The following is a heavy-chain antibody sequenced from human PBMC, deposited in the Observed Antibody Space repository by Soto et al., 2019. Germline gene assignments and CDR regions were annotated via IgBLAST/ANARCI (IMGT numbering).Heavy chain of an antibody. CDR3: AKGRPSLGGTGRGAMDV. Sequence: EVQLLESGGGLVQPGESLRLSCEASGFTFSRFAMSWVRQAPGKGLEWVSGITGDGRNTYYANSMEGRFTVSRDNAKDTMYLQMNSLRADDTAVYYCAKGRPSLGGTGRGAMDVWGQGTTVTVSS. J-gene: IGHJ6*02. CDR1: GFTFSRFA. D-gene: IGHD3-16*01. V-gene: IGHV3-23*01. CDR2: ITGDGRNT.